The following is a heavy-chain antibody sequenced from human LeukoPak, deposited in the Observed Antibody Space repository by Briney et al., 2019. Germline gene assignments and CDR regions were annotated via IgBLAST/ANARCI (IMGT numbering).Heavy chain of an antibody. CDR2: INHSGST. CDR3: ARLEYSGYDDPDY. CDR1: GGSFSGYY. V-gene: IGHV4-34*01. J-gene: IGHJ4*02. D-gene: IGHD5-12*01. Sequence: SETLSLTCAVYGGSFSGYYWSWIRQPPGKGLEWIGEINHSGSTNYNPSLKSRVTISVDTSKNQFSLKLSSVTAADTAVYYCARLEYSGYDDPDYWGQGTLVTVSS.